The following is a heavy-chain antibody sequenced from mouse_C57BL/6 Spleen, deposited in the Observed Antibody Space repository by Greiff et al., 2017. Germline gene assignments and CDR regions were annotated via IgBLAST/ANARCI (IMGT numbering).Heavy chain of an antibody. J-gene: IGHJ1*03. D-gene: IGHD2-1*01. V-gene: IGHV3-6*01. CDR2: ISYDGSN. CDR3: ARGGYYGNYLWYFDV. Sequence: EVHLVESGPGLVKPSQSLSLTCSVTGYSITSGYYWNWIRQFPGNKLEWMGYISYDGSNNYNPSLKNRISITRDTSKNQFFLKLNSVTTEDTATYYCARGGYYGNYLWYFDVWGTGTTVTVSS. CDR1: GYSITSGYY.